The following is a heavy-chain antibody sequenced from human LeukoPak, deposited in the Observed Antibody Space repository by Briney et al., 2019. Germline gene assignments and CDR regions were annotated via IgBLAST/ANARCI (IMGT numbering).Heavy chain of an antibody. CDR3: AKDIVATRRGVFDY. CDR1: GFTFSSYA. D-gene: IGHD5-12*01. Sequence: QTGGSLRLSCAASGFTFSSYAMSWVRQALGKGLEWVSAISGSGGSTYYADSVKGRFTISRDNSKNTLYLQMNSLRAEDTAVYYCAKDIVATRRGVFDYWGQGTLVTVSS. V-gene: IGHV3-23*01. CDR2: ISGSGGST. J-gene: IGHJ4*02.